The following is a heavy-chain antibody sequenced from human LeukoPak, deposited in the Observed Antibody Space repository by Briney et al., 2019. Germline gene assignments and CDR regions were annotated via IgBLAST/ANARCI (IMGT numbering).Heavy chain of an antibody. Sequence: SETLSLTCTVSGYSISSGYYWGWIRQPPGKGLEWIGSIYHSGSTYYNPSLKSRVTISVDTSKNQFSLKLSSVTAADTAVYYCARMIGTGVAAAGYFDYWGQGALVTVSS. CDR2: IYHSGST. J-gene: IGHJ4*02. CDR3: ARMIGTGVAAAGYFDY. V-gene: IGHV4-38-2*02. D-gene: IGHD6-13*01. CDR1: GYSISSGYY.